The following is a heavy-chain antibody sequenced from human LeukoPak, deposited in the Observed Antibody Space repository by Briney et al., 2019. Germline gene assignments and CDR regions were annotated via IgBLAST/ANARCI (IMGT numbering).Heavy chain of an antibody. V-gene: IGHV3-66*01. J-gene: IGHJ4*02. Sequence: GGSLRLSCAASGFTVSSSYMSWVRQAPGKGLEWVSIISSAGTTYYADSVKGRFTISRDNSKNTLYLQMNSLRAEDTAVYYCAKAGGYSSGWYDYWGQGTLVTVSS. CDR1: GFTVSSSY. D-gene: IGHD6-19*01. CDR2: ISSAGTT. CDR3: AKAGGYSSGWYDY.